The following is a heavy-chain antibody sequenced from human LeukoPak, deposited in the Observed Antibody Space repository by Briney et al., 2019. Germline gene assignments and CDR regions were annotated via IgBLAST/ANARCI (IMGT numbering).Heavy chain of an antibody. V-gene: IGHV3-23*01. CDR3: ARDGEHVLAHDY. D-gene: IGHD2-15*01. CDR1: GFTFSTYE. CDR2: IGDSDGRT. J-gene: IGHJ4*02. Sequence: GSLRLSCAASGFTFSTYEMSWVRQAPGKGLEWVSFIGDSDGRTHYADSVKGRFTISRDNSKNTLYLQMNSLRAEDTGVYYCARDGEHVLAHDYWGQGTLVTVSS.